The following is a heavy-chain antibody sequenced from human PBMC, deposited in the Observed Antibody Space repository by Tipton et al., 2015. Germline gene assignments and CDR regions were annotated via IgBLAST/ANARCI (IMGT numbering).Heavy chain of an antibody. D-gene: IGHD2-8*01. J-gene: IGHJ4*02. V-gene: IGHV4-38-2*01. CDR1: GYSISSGYY. CDR3: ARTDALGHFDY. Sequence: TLSLTCDVSGYSISSGYYWSWIRQPPGKGLEWIGSFFHSGNTFHNPSLRSRVIISVDTSKNQISLTVTSVTAADTAVYFCARTDALGHFDYWGLGTLVTVSS. CDR2: FFHSGNT.